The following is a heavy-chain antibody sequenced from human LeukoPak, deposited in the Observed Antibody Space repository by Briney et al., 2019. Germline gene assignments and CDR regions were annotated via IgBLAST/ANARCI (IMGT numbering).Heavy chain of an antibody. J-gene: IGHJ5*02. CDR2: INPNSGGT. CDR1: GYTFTGYY. V-gene: IGHV1-2*02. Sequence: EASVKVSCKASGYTFTGYYMHWVRQAPGQGLEWMGWINPNSGGTNYAQKFQGRVTMTRDTSISTAYMELSRLRSDDTAVYYCARSVGVVISRWFDPWGQGTLVTVSS. CDR3: ARSVGVVISRWFDP. D-gene: IGHD3-3*01.